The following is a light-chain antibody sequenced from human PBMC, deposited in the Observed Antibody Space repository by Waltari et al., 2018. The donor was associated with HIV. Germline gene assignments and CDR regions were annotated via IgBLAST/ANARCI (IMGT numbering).Light chain of an antibody. Sequence: SSELTQDPVLSVALGPTIQIPCQGDSLRSFFPTWYQQTPGQAPILVVYGANRRPSGIPDRFSASNSGNTSSLIISDSQAVDEADYYCHSRDTDGDHYVFGGGTRVIV. CDR2: GAN. V-gene: IGLV3-19*01. CDR1: SLRSFF. J-gene: IGLJ1*01. CDR3: HSRDTDGDHYV.